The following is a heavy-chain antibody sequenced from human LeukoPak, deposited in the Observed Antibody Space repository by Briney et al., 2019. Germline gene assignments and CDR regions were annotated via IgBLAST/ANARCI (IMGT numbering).Heavy chain of an antibody. CDR2: IYYSGTT. CDR3: ARGGVAAKYYFDS. D-gene: IGHD3-10*01. Sequence: SETLSLTCTVSGGSISPLYWSWIRQPPGKGLEFIGYIYYSGTTNYNPSLKSRVTLSVDTSKNQFSLKLSSVTAADTAVYYGARGGVAAKYYFDSWGQGTLVTVSS. V-gene: IGHV4-59*11. J-gene: IGHJ4*02. CDR1: GGSISPLY.